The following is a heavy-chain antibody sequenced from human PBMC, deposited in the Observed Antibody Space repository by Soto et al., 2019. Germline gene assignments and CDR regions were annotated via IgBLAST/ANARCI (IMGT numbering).Heavy chain of an antibody. Sequence: EVQLLESGGGLVQPGGSLRLSCAASGFTFSSYAMRWVRQAPGKGLEWVPALSGSGGSTYNADSVKGRFTISRDNSKNTLYLQRNSLRAEDTAVYYCARRGSGSYSEYWGQGTLVTVSS. CDR2: LSGSGGST. CDR1: GFTFSSYA. D-gene: IGHD1-26*01. J-gene: IGHJ4*02. V-gene: IGHV3-23*01. CDR3: ARRGSGSYSEY.